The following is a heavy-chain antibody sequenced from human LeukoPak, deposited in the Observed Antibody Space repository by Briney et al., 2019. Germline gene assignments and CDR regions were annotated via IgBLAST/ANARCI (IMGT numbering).Heavy chain of an antibody. CDR3: ARDGGYSYGYGPTHFDY. J-gene: IGHJ4*02. Sequence: GGSLRLSCAASGFTFSSYGMHWVRQAPGKGLEWVAVISYDGSNKYYADSVKGRFTISRDNSKNSLYLQMNSLRAEDTAVYYCARDGGYSYGYGPTHFDYWGQGTLVTVSS. CDR1: GFTFSSYG. CDR2: ISYDGSNK. D-gene: IGHD5-18*01. V-gene: IGHV3-30*03.